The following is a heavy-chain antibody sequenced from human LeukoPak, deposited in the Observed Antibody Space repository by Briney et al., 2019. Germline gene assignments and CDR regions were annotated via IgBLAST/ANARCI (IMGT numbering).Heavy chain of an antibody. CDR2: IYHSGST. J-gene: IGHJ1*01. Sequence: SETLSLTCTVSGYSISSGYYWGWIRQPPGKGLEWIGNIYHSGSTYYNPSLKSRVTISVDTSKNQFSLKLSSVTAADTAVYYCARGPPLYNWNCGYFQHWGQGTLVTVSS. CDR1: GYSISSGYY. CDR3: ARGPPLYNWNCGYFQH. D-gene: IGHD1-7*01. V-gene: IGHV4-38-2*02.